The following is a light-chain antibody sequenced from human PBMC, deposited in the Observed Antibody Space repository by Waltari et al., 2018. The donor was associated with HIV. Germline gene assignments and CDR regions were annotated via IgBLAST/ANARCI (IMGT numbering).Light chain of an antibody. CDR2: GAS. CDR3: QQANSLPYT. J-gene: IGKJ2*01. Sequence: DIQMTQSPSFVSASVGDRVTITCRASQGVGSYLAWFQQKPGKAPNLLIYGASTLQSGVPSRFSGSGSGTDFTLTISTLQPEDFATYYCQQANSLPYTFGQGTKLDIK. V-gene: IGKV1-12*01. CDR1: QGVGSY.